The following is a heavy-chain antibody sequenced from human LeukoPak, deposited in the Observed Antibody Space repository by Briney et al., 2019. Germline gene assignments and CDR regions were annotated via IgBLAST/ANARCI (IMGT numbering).Heavy chain of an antibody. CDR2: IKQDSGEI. CDR3: ARDDGGNFNDAFDI. CDR1: GFTFSSYW. D-gene: IGHD4-23*01. V-gene: IGHV3-7*01. Sequence: GGSLRLSCVASGFTFSSYWMSWVRQAPGKGPEWVANIKQDSGEIYHVDSVKGRFTISRDNAKNSLYLQMNSLRAEDTAVYYCARDDGGNFNDAFDIWGQGTMVAVSS. J-gene: IGHJ3*02.